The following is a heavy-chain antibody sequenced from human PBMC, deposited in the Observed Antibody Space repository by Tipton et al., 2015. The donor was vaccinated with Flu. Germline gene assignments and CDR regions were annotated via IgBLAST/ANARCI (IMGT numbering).Heavy chain of an antibody. D-gene: IGHD3-9*01. CDR3: ARQGLTGTGDGYAFDI. J-gene: IGHJ3*02. Sequence: QLVQSGAEVKKPGESLEISCKDSGYDFSNYWIGWVRQKPGKGLEWMGIIWPGDSEARYSPSFQGQVTMSVDKSINTAYLQWNSLKASDSAMYDCARQGLTGTGDGYAFDIWGQGTNITVSS. CDR1: GYDFSNYW. V-gene: IGHV5-51*01. CDR2: IWPGDSEA.